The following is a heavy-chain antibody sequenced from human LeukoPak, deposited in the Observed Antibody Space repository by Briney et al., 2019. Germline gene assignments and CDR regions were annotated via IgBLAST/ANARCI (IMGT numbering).Heavy chain of an antibody. CDR3: AKDGSSSWYYFDY. CDR2: ISGSGGST. V-gene: IGHV3-23*01. CDR1: GFTFSSYA. J-gene: IGHJ4*02. Sequence: PGGSLRLSCAASGFTFSSYAMIWVRQAPGKGLEWVSAISGSGGSTYYADSVKGWFIISRDNSKNTLYLQMNSLRVEDTAVYFCAKDGSSSWYYFDYWGQGTLVTVSS. D-gene: IGHD6-13*01.